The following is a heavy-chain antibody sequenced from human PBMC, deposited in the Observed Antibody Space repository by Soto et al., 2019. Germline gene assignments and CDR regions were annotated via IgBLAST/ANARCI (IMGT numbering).Heavy chain of an antibody. CDR1: GGSISSGGYY. CDR2: IYYSGST. V-gene: IGHV4-31*03. CDR3: ARESKGAYLQSYGMDV. J-gene: IGHJ6*01. Sequence: SETLSLTCTVSGGSISSGGYYWSWIRQHPGKGLEWIGYIYYSGSTYYNPSLKSRVTISVDTSKNQFSLKLSSVTAAATAVYYCARESKGAYLQSYGMDVWREATTVTVSS. D-gene: IGHD1-26*01.